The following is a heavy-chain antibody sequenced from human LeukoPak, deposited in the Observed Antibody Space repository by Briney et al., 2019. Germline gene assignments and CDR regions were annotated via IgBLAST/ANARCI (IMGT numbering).Heavy chain of an antibody. Sequence: SVKVSCKASGGTFSSYAISWVRQAPGQGLEWMGGIIPIFGTANYAQKFQGRVTITTDESTSTAYRELSSLRSEDTAVYYCARNYLRSLGYCSSTSCYGMFDPWGQGTLVTVSS. CDR1: GGTFSSYA. D-gene: IGHD2-2*01. CDR3: ARNYLRSLGYCSSTSCYGMFDP. V-gene: IGHV1-69*05. CDR2: IIPIFGTA. J-gene: IGHJ5*02.